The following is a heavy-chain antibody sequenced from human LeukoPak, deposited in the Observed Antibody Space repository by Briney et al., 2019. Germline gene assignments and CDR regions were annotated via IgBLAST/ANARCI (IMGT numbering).Heavy chain of an antibody. CDR2: IYYSGST. CDR3: ARDRNYFDTYYYDVFDI. CDR1: GGSISSSSYY. Sequence: PSETLSLTCTVSGGSISSSSYYSGWIRQPPGKGLEWIGSIYYSGSTYYNPSLKSRVTISVDTSKHQFSLKLISVTAADTAVYYCARDRNYFDTYYYDVFDIWGQGTMVTVSP. V-gene: IGHV4-39*02. J-gene: IGHJ3*02. D-gene: IGHD3-22*01.